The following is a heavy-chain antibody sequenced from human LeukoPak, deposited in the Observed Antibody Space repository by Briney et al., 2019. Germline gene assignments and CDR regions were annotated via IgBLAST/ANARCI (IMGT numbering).Heavy chain of an antibody. Sequence: ASVKVSCKASGYNFINYGISWARQAPGQRPEWMGWISGYNGKVTYAQKFQGRVTMTTDTSRSTAYLELRSLKSDDTAVYYCARDLQAGVSDPWGQGTLVTVSS. J-gene: IGHJ5*02. CDR3: ARDLQAGVSDP. D-gene: IGHD5-24*01. CDR2: ISGYNGKV. CDR1: GYNFINYG. V-gene: IGHV1-18*01.